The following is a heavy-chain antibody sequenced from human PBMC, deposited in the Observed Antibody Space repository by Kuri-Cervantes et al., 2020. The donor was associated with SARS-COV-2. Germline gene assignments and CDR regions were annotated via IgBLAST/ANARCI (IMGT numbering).Heavy chain of an antibody. CDR1: GFTFSSYW. V-gene: IGHV3-74*01. Sequence: GESLKISCAASGFTFSSYWMHWVRQATGKGLVWVSRINSDGSSTSYADSVKGRFTISRDNAKNTLYLQMNSLRAEDTAVYYCARSVAGQWLDHGQGDLYYYYYGMDVWGQGTTVTVSS. D-gene: IGHD6-19*01. J-gene: IGHJ6*02. CDR3: ARSVAGQWLDHGQGDLYYYYYGMDV. CDR2: INSDGSST.